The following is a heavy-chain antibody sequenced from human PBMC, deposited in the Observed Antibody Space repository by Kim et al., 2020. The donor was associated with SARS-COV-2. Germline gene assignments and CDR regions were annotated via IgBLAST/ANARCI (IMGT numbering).Heavy chain of an antibody. CDR1: GFTVSSNY. Sequence: GGSLRLSCAASGFTVSSNYMSWVRQAPGKGLEWVSVIYSGGSTYYADSVKGRFTISRDNSKNTLYLQMNSLRAEDTAVYYCARGQMVYAKDYYCGMDVWGQGTTVAVSS. V-gene: IGHV3-53*01. CDR3: ARGQMVYAKDYYCGMDV. D-gene: IGHD2-8*01. CDR2: IYSGGST. J-gene: IGHJ6*02.